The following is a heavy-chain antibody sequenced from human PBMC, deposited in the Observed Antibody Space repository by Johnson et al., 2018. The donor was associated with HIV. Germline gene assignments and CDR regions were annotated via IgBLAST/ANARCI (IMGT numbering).Heavy chain of an antibody. Sequence: VQLVESGGVLVRPGGSLRLSCAASGFTFDDYAMHWVRQAPGKGLEWVSGISWNSGSIGSADSVKGRFTISRDNAKNSLYLQMNSRRAEDTALYYCARSPGYSGYDSDYDAFDIWGQGTMVTVSS. CDR2: ISWNSGSI. CDR3: ARSPGYSGYDSDYDAFDI. CDR1: GFTFDDYA. V-gene: IGHV3-9*01. D-gene: IGHD5-12*01. J-gene: IGHJ3*02.